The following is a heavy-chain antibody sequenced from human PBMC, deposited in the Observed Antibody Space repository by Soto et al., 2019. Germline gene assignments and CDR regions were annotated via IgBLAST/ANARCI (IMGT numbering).Heavy chain of an antibody. Sequence: GGSLRLSCAASGFTFSSYAMSWVRQAPGKGLEWVSAISGSGGSTYYADSVKGRFTISRDNSKNTLYLQMNSLRAEDTAVYYCAKDVLQWLEKNYFDYWGQGTLVTVSS. V-gene: IGHV3-23*01. D-gene: IGHD6-19*01. CDR1: GFTFSSYA. J-gene: IGHJ4*02. CDR2: ISGSGGST. CDR3: AKDVLQWLEKNYFDY.